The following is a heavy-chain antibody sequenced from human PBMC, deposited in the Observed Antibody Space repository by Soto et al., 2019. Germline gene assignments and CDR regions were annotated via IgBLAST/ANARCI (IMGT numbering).Heavy chain of an antibody. CDR1: GFTFDDYA. CDR3: AKDMITFGGVIVAAFDI. V-gene: IGHV3-9*01. D-gene: IGHD3-16*02. CDR2: ISWNGGSI. Sequence: GGSLRLSCAASGFTFDDYAMHWVRQAPGKGLEWVSGISWNGGSIGYADSVKGRFTISRDNAKNSLYLQMNSLRAEDTALYYCAKDMITFGGVIVAAFDIWGQGTMVTVSS. J-gene: IGHJ3*02.